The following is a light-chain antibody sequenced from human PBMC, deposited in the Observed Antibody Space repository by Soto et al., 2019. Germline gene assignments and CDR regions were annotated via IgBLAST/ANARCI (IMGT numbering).Light chain of an antibody. J-gene: IGKJ2*01. V-gene: IGKV3-20*01. CDR3: QQYGSSPAT. Sequence: EIVLTQSPGTLSLSPGERATLSCRASQSVTSNYLAWYQQKPGQAPGLLTYGASSRATGIPDRFSGSGSGTDFTLTISRLEPEDFAVYYCQQYGSSPATFGQGTKVDIK. CDR2: GAS. CDR1: QSVTSNY.